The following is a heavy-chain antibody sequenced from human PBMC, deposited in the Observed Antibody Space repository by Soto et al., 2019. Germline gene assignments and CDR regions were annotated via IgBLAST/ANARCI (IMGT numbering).Heavy chain of an antibody. CDR1: GYTFVSYG. V-gene: IGHV1-18*01. CDR3: SRDAQKWLVAAFDI. CDR2: ISPYNGNT. J-gene: IGHJ3*02. Sequence: QVQLVQSGAEVKEPGASVKASCKASGYTFVSYGISWVRQAPGQGLEWMGWISPYNGNTNYAQKFQGRVTMTTDTSTSTVYIELRSLRSDDTAVYYCSRDAQKWLVAAFDIWGQGTMVTVSS. D-gene: IGHD6-19*01.